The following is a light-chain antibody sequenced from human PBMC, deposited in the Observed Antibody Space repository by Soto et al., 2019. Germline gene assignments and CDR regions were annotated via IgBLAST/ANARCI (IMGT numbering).Light chain of an antibody. V-gene: IGKV1-5*03. CDR2: KAS. CDR3: QQYNSYPYT. Sequence: DIQMTQSPSTLSASVGDRVTITCRASQSISSWLAWYQQKPGKAPKLLIYKASSLESGDPSGFSSSGSGTEFTLTISSLQPDDFATYYCQQYNSYPYTFGQGTKLEIK. CDR1: QSISSW. J-gene: IGKJ2*01.